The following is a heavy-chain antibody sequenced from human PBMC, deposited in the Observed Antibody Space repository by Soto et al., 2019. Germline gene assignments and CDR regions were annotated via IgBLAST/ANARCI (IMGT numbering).Heavy chain of an antibody. CDR3: AKAKNDYNWDNRPPFDY. CDR2: ISANDVGT. Sequence: GSLRLSCEASGFTLRNYAMTWVRQAPGKGLEWVSLISANDVGTYYAESVKTRFTISTDQSRNTVYLQMDSLRADDTDIYYCAKAKNDYNWDNRPPFDYWGQGTLVTVSS. D-gene: IGHD1-20*01. J-gene: IGHJ4*02. V-gene: IGHV3-23*01. CDR1: GFTLRNYA.